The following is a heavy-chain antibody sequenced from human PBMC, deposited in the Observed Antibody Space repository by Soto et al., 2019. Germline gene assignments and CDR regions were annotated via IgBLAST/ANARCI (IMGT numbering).Heavy chain of an antibody. D-gene: IGHD2-15*01. J-gene: IGHJ4*02. CDR3: ARAYHLVPKF. V-gene: IGHV1-8*01. CDR1: GYTFTHFD. Sequence: QVHLVQSGAEVRKPGASVRVSCKTSGYTFTHFDIHWVRQATGQGLEWVGWMNPDSGNSGFTQRFQGRVSMTRNASMSTAYMEIHSLTSADTAIYYCARAYHLVPKFWGQGTLVIVSS. CDR2: MNPDSGNS.